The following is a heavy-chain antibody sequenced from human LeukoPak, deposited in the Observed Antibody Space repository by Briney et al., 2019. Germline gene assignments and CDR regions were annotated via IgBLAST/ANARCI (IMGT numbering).Heavy chain of an antibody. J-gene: IGHJ4*02. D-gene: IGHD1-14*01. Sequence: GGSLRLSCAASGFTFSGHWKSWVRQAPGKGLEWVANINQGGSDKYYVDSVKGRFTISRDNANNLLYLQMNSLRGEDTAVHYCSRDRSRAEDDWGQGTLVTVSS. CDR1: GFTFSGHW. V-gene: IGHV3-7*01. CDR3: SRDRSRAEDD. CDR2: INQGGSDK.